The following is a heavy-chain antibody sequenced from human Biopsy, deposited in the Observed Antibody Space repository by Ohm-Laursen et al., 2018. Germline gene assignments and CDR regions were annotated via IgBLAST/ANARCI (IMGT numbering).Heavy chain of an antibody. J-gene: IGHJ6*02. Sequence: SQTLSLTCSVNGESSSGYFWNWIRQPPGKGLEWIGEINQSGSTKYNPSLKRRATLSADSSNSQFSLRLTSVTAADTAIYYCARGSGYFKLDVWGQRTTVTVSS. CDR2: INQSGST. V-gene: IGHV4-34*01. CDR3: ARGSGYFKLDV. D-gene: IGHD5-12*01. CDR1: GESSSGYF.